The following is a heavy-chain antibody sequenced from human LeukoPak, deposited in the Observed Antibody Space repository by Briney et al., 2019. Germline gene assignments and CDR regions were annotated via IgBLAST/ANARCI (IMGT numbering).Heavy chain of an antibody. CDR3: ARADSSGWYPYYYYYYMDV. CDR2: INPNSGGT. CDR1: GYTFTGYY. D-gene: IGHD6-19*01. J-gene: IGHJ6*03. V-gene: IGHV1-2*02. Sequence: ASVKVSCKASGYTFTGYYMHWVRQAPGQGLEWMGWINPNSGGTNYAQKLQGRVTMTTDTSTSTAYMELRSLRSDDTAVYYCARADSSGWYPYYYYYYMDVWGKGTTVTVSS.